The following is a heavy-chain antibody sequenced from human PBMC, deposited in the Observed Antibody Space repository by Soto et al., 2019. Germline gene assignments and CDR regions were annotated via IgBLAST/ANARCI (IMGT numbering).Heavy chain of an antibody. V-gene: IGHV1-2*04. CDR3: AREGFGAAGTYYYYYGMDV. J-gene: IGHJ6*02. Sequence: ASLKVSCKASGYTFTGDYMHWVRQATGQGLEWMGWINPNSGGTNYAQKFQGWVTMTRDTSISTAYMELSRLRSDDTAVYYCAREGFGAAGTYYYYYGMDVWGQGTTVTVSS. CDR2: INPNSGGT. D-gene: IGHD6-13*01. CDR1: GYTFTGDY.